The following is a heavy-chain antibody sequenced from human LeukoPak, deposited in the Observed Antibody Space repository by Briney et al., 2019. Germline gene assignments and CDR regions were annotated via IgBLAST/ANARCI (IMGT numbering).Heavy chain of an antibody. CDR2: VYYSGST. J-gene: IGHJ4*02. CDR1: GGSISSGDYY. V-gene: IGHV4-31*03. CDR3: ARERRDVYNYYFDY. D-gene: IGHD5-24*01. Sequence: SQTLSLTCTVSGGSISSGDYYWSWIRQHPGKDLEWIGYVYYSGSTYYSPSLKSRVTISVETSKNQFSLKLNFVTAADTAVYYCARERRDVYNYYFDYWGQGTQVTVSS.